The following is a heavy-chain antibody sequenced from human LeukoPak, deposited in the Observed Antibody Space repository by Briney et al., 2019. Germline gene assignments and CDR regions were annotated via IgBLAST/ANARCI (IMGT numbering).Heavy chain of an antibody. CDR1: GYTFTSYD. V-gene: IGHV1-8*01. Sequence: ASVKVSCKASGYTFTSYDINWVRQAPGQGLEWMGWMNPNSGNTGYAQKFQGRVPMTMNTSISTAYMELTSLRSEDTAVYYCARVPTPSLNWFDPWGQGTLVTVSS. CDR2: MNPNSGNT. CDR3: ARVPTPSLNWFDP. J-gene: IGHJ5*02.